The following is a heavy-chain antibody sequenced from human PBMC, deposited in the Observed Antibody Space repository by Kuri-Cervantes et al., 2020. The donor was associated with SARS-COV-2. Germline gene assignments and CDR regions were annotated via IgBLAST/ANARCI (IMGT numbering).Heavy chain of an antibody. CDR3: AVGGPYADYVLAFDP. CDR1: GFTFSSYA. J-gene: IGHJ5*02. V-gene: IGHV3-64*01. Sequence: GESLKISCAASGFTFSSYAMHWVRQAPGKGLEYVSAISSNGGSTYYANSVKGRFTISRDNSKNTLYLQMNSLKTEDTAVYYCAVGGPYADYVLAFDPWGQGTLVTVSS. CDR2: ISSNGGST. D-gene: IGHD4-17*01.